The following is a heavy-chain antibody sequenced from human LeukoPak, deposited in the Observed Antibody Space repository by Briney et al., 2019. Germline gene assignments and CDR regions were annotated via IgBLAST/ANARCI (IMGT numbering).Heavy chain of an antibody. V-gene: IGHV1-18*01. CDR1: GHSSTTFG. J-gene: IGHJ6*03. D-gene: IGHD2-15*01. CDR2: ISPYNSRR. Sequence: ASVKVSCKASGHSSTTFGITWVRQAPGQGLEWIGWISPYNSRRKYADKFQGRVTMTTDTSTTTSYMELRSLRSDDTAAYFCANVAKGRYFFYYMDVWGKGTTVTVS. CDR3: ANVAKGRYFFYYMDV.